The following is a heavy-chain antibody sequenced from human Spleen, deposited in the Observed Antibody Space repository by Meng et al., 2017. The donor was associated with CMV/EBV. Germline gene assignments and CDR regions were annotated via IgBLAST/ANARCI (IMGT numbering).Heavy chain of an antibody. V-gene: IGHV3-21*01. CDR2: ISSSSSYI. D-gene: IGHD6-13*01. J-gene: IGHJ4*02. CDR3: ARDYSSSWYKGRGYFDY. Sequence: TFSSYSMDWVRQAPGKGLEWVSSISSSSSYIYYADSVKGRFTISRDNAKNSLYLQMNSLRAEDTAVYYCARDYSSSWYKGRGYFDYWGQGTLVTVSS. CDR1: TFSSYS.